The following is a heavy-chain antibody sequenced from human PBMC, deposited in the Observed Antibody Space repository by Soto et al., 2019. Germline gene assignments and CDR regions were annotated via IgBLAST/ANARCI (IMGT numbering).Heavy chain of an antibody. CDR3: ARGLGRRFWSGYHYYYYYGMDV. Sequence: PLSPPRAVYGGAFSGFYWGWVRPPPRKGVGWGGEINHSGSTNYNPSLKSRVTISVDTSKNQFSLKLSSVTAADTAVYYCARGLGRRFWSGYHYYYYYGMDVWGQGTTVTVSS. CDR1: GGAFSGFY. J-gene: IGHJ6*02. V-gene: IGHV4-34*01. D-gene: IGHD3-3*01. CDR2: INHSGST.